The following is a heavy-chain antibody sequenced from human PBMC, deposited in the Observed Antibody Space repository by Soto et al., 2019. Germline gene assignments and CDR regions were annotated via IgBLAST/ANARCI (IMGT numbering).Heavy chain of an antibody. CDR3: ARAPYSYGPFDS. D-gene: IGHD5-18*01. CDR2: IYSGGST. Sequence: EVQLVESGGGLVQPGGSLRLSCAASGFTVISNDMSWVRQAPGKGLAWVSVIYSGGSTYYADSVKGRFTISRDNSKNTLYLQMNSLRAEDTAVYYCARAPYSYGPFDSGGQGTLVTVSS. V-gene: IGHV3-66*01. J-gene: IGHJ4*02. CDR1: GFTVISND.